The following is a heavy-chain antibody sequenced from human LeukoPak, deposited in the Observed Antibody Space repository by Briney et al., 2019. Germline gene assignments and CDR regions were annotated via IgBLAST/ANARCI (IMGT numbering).Heavy chain of an antibody. CDR3: AKDQLPAAIDF. Sequence: GGSLRLSCAASGFIFNSYAMSWVRQAPGKGLEWVSAITGSGGTTYYADSVRGRFTISRDNSKNTLYLQMNSLRAEDTAVYYCAKDQLPAAIDFWGQGTLVTVSS. V-gene: IGHV3-23*01. J-gene: IGHJ4*02. CDR2: ITGSGGTT. D-gene: IGHD2-2*01. CDR1: GFIFNSYA.